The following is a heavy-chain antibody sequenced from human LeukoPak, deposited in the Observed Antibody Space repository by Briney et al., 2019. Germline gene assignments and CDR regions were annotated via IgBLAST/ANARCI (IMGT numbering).Heavy chain of an antibody. D-gene: IGHD3-22*01. J-gene: IGHJ5*02. V-gene: IGHV4-39*07. CDR1: GGPISRSSFS. CDR3: ASYYDSSGYYSSAHWFDP. CDR2: IYYSGST. Sequence: SETLSLTCTVSGGPISRSSFSWSWIRQPPGKGLEWIGSIYYSGSTYYNPSLKSRVTMSVDTSANQFSLTLSSVTAADTALHFCASYYDSSGYYSSAHWFDPWGQGTLVTVSS.